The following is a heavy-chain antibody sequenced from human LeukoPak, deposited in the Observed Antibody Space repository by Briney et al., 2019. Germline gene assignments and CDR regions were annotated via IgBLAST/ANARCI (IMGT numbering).Heavy chain of an antibody. V-gene: IGHV1-2*02. J-gene: IGHJ4*02. CDR3: ARDSGASHLDY. D-gene: IGHD2-15*01. CDR2: INPNSGVT. CDR1: GYTFTGHY. Sequence: ASVKVPCTASGYTFTGHYIHWVRQAPGQGLEWMGWINPNSGVTNYAQKFQGRVTMTRDTSISTAYMELSSLRSDDTAVYYCARDSGASHLDYWGQETLVTVSS.